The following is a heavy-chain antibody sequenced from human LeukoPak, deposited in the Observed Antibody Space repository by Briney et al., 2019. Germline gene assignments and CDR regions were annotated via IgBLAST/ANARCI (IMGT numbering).Heavy chain of an antibody. J-gene: IGHJ4*02. CDR2: ISYDGSNK. Sequence: GGSLRLSCAASGFTFSSYAMHCVRQAPGKGLEWVAVISYDGSNKYYADSVKGRFTISRDNSKNTLYLQMNSLRAEDTAVYYCASPPPRSRSPPIDYWGQGTLVTVSS. V-gene: IGHV3-30*04. D-gene: IGHD2-15*01. CDR3: ASPPPRSRSPPIDY. CDR1: GFTFSSYA.